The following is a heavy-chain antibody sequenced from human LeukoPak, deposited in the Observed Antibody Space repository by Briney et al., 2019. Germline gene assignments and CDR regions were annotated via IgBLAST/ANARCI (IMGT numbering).Heavy chain of an antibody. D-gene: IGHD6-13*01. Sequence: SETLSLTCTVSGGSISSYYWSWIRQPPGKGLEWIGYIYYSGSTNYNPSLKSRVTISVDTSKNQLSLKLRSVTAADTAVYYCARGIAAYAPWGQGTLVTVSS. V-gene: IGHV4-59*01. CDR1: GGSISSYY. J-gene: IGHJ5*02. CDR3: ARGIAAYAP. CDR2: IYYSGST.